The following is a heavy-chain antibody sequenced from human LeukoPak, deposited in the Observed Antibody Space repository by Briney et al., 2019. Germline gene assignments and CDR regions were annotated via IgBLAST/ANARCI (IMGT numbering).Heavy chain of an antibody. CDR2: ISYDGSNK. J-gene: IGHJ5*02. CDR3: ATGVAAAGTVVARGNWFDP. D-gene: IGHD6-13*01. V-gene: IGHV3-30-3*01. CDR1: GFTFSSYA. Sequence: PGGSLRLSCAASGFTFSSYAMHWVRQAPGKGLEWVAVISYDGSNKYHADSVKGRFTISRDNSKNTLHLQISSLRVEDTAVYYCATGVAAAGTVVARGNWFDPWGHGTLVTVSS.